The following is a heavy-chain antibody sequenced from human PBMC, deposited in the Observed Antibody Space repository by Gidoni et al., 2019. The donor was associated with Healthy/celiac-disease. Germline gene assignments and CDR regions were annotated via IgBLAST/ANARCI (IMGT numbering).Heavy chain of an antibody. D-gene: IGHD6-13*01. V-gene: IGHV1-2*04. CDR1: GYNFTGYY. CDR3: ARGVGRQQLPAIDY. J-gene: IGHJ4*02. Sequence: QLQLVQSGAEVKKPGASLQLSCKASGYNFTGYYMHWGGQASGQGLERMGWINPDSGGTNYAQKFQGWVTMTRDTSINTAYMALSRLRSDDTAVYYCARGVGRQQLPAIDYWGQGTLVTVSS. CDR2: INPDSGGT.